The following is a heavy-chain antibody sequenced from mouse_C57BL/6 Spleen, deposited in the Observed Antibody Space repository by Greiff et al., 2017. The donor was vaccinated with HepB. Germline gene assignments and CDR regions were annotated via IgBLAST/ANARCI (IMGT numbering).Heavy chain of an antibody. Sequence: QVHVKQSGAELVKPGASVKISCKASGYAFSSYWMNWVKQRPGKGLEWIGQIYPGDGDTNYNGKFKGKATLTADKSSSTAYMQLSSLTSEDSAVYFCARSYYYGSSTPYFDVWGTGTTVTVSS. CDR3: ARSYYYGSSTPYFDV. CDR1: GYAFSSYW. D-gene: IGHD1-1*01. J-gene: IGHJ1*03. CDR2: IYPGDGDT. V-gene: IGHV1-80*01.